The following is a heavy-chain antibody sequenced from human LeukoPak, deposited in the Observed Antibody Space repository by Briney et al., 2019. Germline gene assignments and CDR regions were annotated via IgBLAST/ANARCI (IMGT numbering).Heavy chain of an antibody. Sequence: GESLKISCKISGYKLTNNWIGWVHQVPGKGPEWMGLIYPGYSDAKYSPSSQGQVTLSVDASISTAYLQLSGLRASDTAIYYCVRFALTSSLDHWGQGTLVTVSS. CDR2: IYPGYSDA. V-gene: IGHV5-51*07. D-gene: IGHD6-13*01. J-gene: IGHJ5*02. CDR3: VRFALTSSLDH. CDR1: GYKLTNNW.